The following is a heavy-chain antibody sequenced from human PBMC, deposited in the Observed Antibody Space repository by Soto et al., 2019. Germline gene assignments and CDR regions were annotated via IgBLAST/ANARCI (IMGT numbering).Heavy chain of an antibody. D-gene: IGHD3-22*01. CDR1: RGTFSSYA. V-gene: IGHV1-69*13. CDR2: IIPIFGTA. CDR3: CWYYYDSSGYYYVDY. J-gene: IGHJ4*02. Sequence: SVKVSCKASRGTFSSYAISWVRQAPGQGLEWMGGIIPIFGTANYAQKFQGRVTITADESTSTAYMELSSLRSEDTAVYYCCWYYYDSSGYYYVDYWGKGTLVTVS.